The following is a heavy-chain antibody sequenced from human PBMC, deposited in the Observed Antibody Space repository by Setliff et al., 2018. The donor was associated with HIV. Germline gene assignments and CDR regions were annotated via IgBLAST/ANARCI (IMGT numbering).Heavy chain of an antibody. J-gene: IGHJ4*02. Sequence: SVKVSCKAPGDTFGSYAISWVRQAPGQGLEWMGAIFPIFGTPNYAQKFQGRVTISADESTSTAYMEQSSLTSEDTAVYYCARDPPTYDSSGYSFDSWGQGTLVTVSS. CDR3: ARDPPTYDSSGYSFDS. V-gene: IGHV1-69*13. D-gene: IGHD3-22*01. CDR2: IFPIFGTP. CDR1: GDTFGSYA.